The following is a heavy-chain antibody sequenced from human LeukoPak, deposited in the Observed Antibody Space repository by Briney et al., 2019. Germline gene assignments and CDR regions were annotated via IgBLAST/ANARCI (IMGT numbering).Heavy chain of an antibody. CDR2: IYSGGTT. J-gene: IGHJ4*02. CDR3: AYRPSGWYHLDN. CDR1: GFTVSTTY. D-gene: IGHD6-19*01. V-gene: IGHV3-53*01. Sequence: GGSLRLSCAASGFTVSTTYMSWVRQAPGKGLEWVSVIYSGGTTYYADSVKGRFTISRDNSKNTLYLQMNSLRAEDTAVYYPAYRPSGWYHLDNWGQGTLVTVSS.